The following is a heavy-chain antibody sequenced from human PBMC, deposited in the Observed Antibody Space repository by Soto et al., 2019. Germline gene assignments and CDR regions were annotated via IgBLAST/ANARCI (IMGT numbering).Heavy chain of an antibody. CDR2: ISSSSSTI. D-gene: IGHD3-10*01. Sequence: EVQLVESGGGLVQPGGSLRLSCEASGFTFSSYSMNWVRQAPGKGLEWVSYISSSSSTIYYADSVKGRFTISRDNAKNSLYLQMNSLRDEDTAVYYCARGLWFGESIRSGHSFDYWGQGTLFTVSS. CDR3: ARGLWFGESIRSGHSFDY. J-gene: IGHJ4*02. V-gene: IGHV3-48*02. CDR1: GFTFSSYS.